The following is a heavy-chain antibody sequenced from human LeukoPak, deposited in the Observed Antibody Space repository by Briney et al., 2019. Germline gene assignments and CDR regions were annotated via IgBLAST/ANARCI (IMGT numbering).Heavy chain of an antibody. V-gene: IGHV4-39*01. CDR1: GGSINSDSYY. CDR2: IYYSGST. J-gene: IGHJ3*02. Sequence: SETLSLTCTVSGGSINSDSYYWGWIRQPPGKGLEWIGNIYYSGSTYYNPSLKSRVTISIDTSKNQFSLRLNYVTATDTAVYYCARLRPRPHDAFDIWGQGTKVTVSS. CDR3: ARLRPRPHDAFDI.